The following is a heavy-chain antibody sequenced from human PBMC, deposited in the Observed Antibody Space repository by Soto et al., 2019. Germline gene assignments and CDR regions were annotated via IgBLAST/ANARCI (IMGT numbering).Heavy chain of an antibody. Sequence: ASVKVSCKASGYTFTSYGISWVRQAPGQGLEWMGWISAYNGNTNYAQKLQGRVTMTTDTSTITAHMELRSLRSDDTAVYYCARQPVVGTAVFDYWGQGTLVTVSS. V-gene: IGHV1-18*01. CDR3: ARQPVVGTAVFDY. D-gene: IGHD6-19*01. CDR2: ISAYNGNT. CDR1: GYTFTSYG. J-gene: IGHJ4*02.